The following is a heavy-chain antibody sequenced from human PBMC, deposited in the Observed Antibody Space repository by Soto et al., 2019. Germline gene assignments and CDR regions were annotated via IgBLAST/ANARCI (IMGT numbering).Heavy chain of an antibody. CDR3: ARGGWRHIDY. CDR1: GGSISTYY. J-gene: IGHJ4*02. V-gene: IGHV4-59*08. Sequence: SETLSLTCTVSGGSISTYYWSWIRQPPGKGLEWIGCIYYSGSTNFNPSLKSRVTISVDTSKNQFSLKLTSVTAADTAVYYCARGGWRHIDYWGQGTLVTVSS. D-gene: IGHD3-3*01. CDR2: IYYSGST.